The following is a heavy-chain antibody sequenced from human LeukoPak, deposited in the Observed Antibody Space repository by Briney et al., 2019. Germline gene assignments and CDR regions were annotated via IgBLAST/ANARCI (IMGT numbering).Heavy chain of an antibody. CDR2: ISYDGSDK. CDR3: AKTGDCRSTSCYMAFDY. V-gene: IGHV3-30*04. Sequence: GGSLRLSCEAPGLTSINFARHWVRQAQGKGLEWVAVISYDGSDKDYADSVKGRFTISRDNPDNTLYLQMNNLRLEDTAIYYCAKTGDCRSTSCYMAFDYWGQGSLVTVSS. D-gene: IGHD2-2*02. CDR1: GLTSINFA. J-gene: IGHJ4*02.